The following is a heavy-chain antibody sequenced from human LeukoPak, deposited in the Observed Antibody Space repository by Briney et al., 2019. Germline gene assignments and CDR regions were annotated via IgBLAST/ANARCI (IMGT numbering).Heavy chain of an antibody. CDR1: RYTLTELS. Sequence: ASVKVSCKVSRYTLTELSMHWVRQAPGKGLEWMGGFDPEDGETIYAQKFQGRVTMTEDTSTDTAYMELSSLRSEDTAVYYCATYYDYGDSNPDYWGQGTLVTVSS. CDR3: ATYYDYGDSNPDY. J-gene: IGHJ4*02. CDR2: FDPEDGET. V-gene: IGHV1-24*01. D-gene: IGHD4-17*01.